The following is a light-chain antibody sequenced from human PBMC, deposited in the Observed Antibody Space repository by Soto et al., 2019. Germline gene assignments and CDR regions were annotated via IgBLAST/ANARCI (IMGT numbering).Light chain of an antibody. V-gene: IGLV1-40*01. J-gene: IGLJ1*01. CDR3: QTYDISLSGTI. Sequence: QSVLTQPPSVSGAPGQRVTISCTGSSVNIGADNYVPWYQQIPGTAPKLLIYGNHNRPSGVPDRFSAAKSGTSASLAITGLQAAEEADYYCQTYDISLSGTIFGTGTKLTVL. CDR1: SVNIGADNY. CDR2: GNH.